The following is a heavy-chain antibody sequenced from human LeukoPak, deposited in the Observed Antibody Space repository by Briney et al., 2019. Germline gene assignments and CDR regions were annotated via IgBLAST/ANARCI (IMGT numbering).Heavy chain of an antibody. J-gene: IGHJ6*02. CDR3: AKDGADPRDYYGSGSYYTGYGMDV. D-gene: IGHD3-10*01. V-gene: IGHV3-9*01. CDR1: GFTFDDYA. CDR2: ISWNSGSI. Sequence: GRSLRLSCAASGFTFDDYAMHWVRQAPGKGLEWVSGISWNSGSIGYADSVKGRFTISRDNAKNSLYLQMNSLRAEDTALYYCAKDGADPRDYYGSGSYYTGYGMDVWGQGTTVTVSS.